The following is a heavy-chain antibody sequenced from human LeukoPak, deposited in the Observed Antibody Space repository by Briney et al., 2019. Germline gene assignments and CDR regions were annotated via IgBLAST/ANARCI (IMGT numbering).Heavy chain of an antibody. CDR2: ISYDGSNK. V-gene: IGHV3-30*01. CDR3: ARDGPMAAYYFDY. Sequence: GRSQRLSCAASGFTFSSYAMHWVRQAPGKGLEWVAVISYDGSNKYYADSVKGRFTISRDNSKNTLYLRMNSLRAEDTAVYYCARDGPMAAYYFDYWGQGTLVTVSS. CDR1: GFTFSSYA. D-gene: IGHD3-10*01. J-gene: IGHJ4*02.